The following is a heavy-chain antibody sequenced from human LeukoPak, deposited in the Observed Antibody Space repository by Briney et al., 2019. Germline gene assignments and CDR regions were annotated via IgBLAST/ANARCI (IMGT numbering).Heavy chain of an antibody. D-gene: IGHD6-13*01. V-gene: IGHV3-74*01. CDR2: INTDGSST. J-gene: IGHJ4*02. Sequence: GGSLRLSCAASGFTFSSYWMHWVRQAPGKGLVWVSRINTDGSSTSYADSVKGRFTISRDNAKNTLYLQMNSLRAEDTAVYYCARVSTSSWWALDYWGQGTLVTVSS. CDR3: ARVSTSSWWALDY. CDR1: GFTFSSYW.